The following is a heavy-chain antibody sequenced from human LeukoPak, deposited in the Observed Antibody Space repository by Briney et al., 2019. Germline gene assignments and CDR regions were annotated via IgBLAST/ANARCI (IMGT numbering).Heavy chain of an antibody. Sequence: SXXXSCXASGCTFTSHWIGWVRRMPGKGVEWMGIIYPGDSDTRYSPSFQGQVTISADKSISTAYLQWTSLKASDTAMYYCARAPDSSSSYYFDYWGQGTLVTVSS. D-gene: IGHD3-22*01. J-gene: IGHJ4*02. V-gene: IGHV5-51*01. CDR3: ARAPDSSSSYYFDY. CDR2: IYPGDSDT. CDR1: GCTFTSHW.